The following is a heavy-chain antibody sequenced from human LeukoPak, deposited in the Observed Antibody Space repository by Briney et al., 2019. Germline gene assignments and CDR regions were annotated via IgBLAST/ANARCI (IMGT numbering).Heavy chain of an antibody. CDR2: ISSSGTTI. Sequence: PGRSLRLSCAASGFTIEDYAMHWVRQAPGKGLEWVSYISSSGTTIYYADSVKGRFTISRDNAKNSLYLQMNSLRAEDTAVYYCARRRDSGSLQHFDYWGQGTLVTVSS. CDR3: ARRRDSGSLQHFDY. CDR1: GFTIEDYA. D-gene: IGHD1-26*01. J-gene: IGHJ4*02. V-gene: IGHV3-11*01.